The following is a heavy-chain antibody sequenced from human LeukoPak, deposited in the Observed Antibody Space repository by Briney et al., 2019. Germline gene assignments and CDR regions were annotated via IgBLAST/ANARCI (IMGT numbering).Heavy chain of an antibody. Sequence: ASVKVSCKASGYTFTSYAMHWVRQAPGHRVEWMGWINAGNGNTKYSQKFQGRVTITRDTSASTAYMELSSLRSEDTAVYYCARSGGFDYGDYGYWGQGTLVTVSS. J-gene: IGHJ4*02. D-gene: IGHD4-17*01. V-gene: IGHV1-3*01. CDR3: ARSGGFDYGDYGY. CDR1: GYTFTSYA. CDR2: INAGNGNT.